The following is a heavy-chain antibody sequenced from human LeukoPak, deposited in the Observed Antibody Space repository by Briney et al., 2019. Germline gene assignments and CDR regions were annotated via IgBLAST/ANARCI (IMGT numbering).Heavy chain of an antibody. CDR1: GFNFSYFA. V-gene: IGHV3-23*01. J-gene: IGHJ4*02. CDR3: AKAGFRGLSLHYFDF. CDR2: VSGSGART. Sequence: GGSLRLSCAASGFNFSYFAMTWVRQAPGKALEWVSTVSGSGARTFGADAVKGRFTISRDNSMDTVYLQMNSLTADDTAVYYCAKAGFRGLSLHYFDFWGQGTLVTVSS. D-gene: IGHD2-15*01.